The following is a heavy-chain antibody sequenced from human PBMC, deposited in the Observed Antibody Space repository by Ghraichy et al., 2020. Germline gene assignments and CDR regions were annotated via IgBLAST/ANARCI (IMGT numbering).Heavy chain of an antibody. CDR2: IKSKTDGGTT. D-gene: IGHD1-26*01. J-gene: IGHJ4*02. V-gene: IGHV3-15*01. Sequence: GGSLRLSCAASGFTFSNAWMSWVRQAPGKGLEWVGRIKSKTDGGTTDYAAPVKGRFTISRDDSKNTLYLQMNSLKTEDTAVYYCTTESYSGSYYVYWGQGTLVTVSS. CDR1: GFTFSNAW. CDR3: TTESYSGSYYVY.